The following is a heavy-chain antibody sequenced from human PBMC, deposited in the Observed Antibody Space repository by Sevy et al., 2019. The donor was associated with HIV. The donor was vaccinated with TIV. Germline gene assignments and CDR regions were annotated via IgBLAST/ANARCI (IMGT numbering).Heavy chain of an antibody. D-gene: IGHD2-2*01. CDR1: GFTFSSYW. V-gene: IGHV3-7*04. J-gene: IGHJ4*02. CDR3: VRAIQKPASY. Sequence: GGSLRLSCEGSGFTFSSYWMNWVRQAPGKGLEWVANINEDGSVKYYVDSVKGRFTISRDNAKNSVYLQMNSLGAEDAALYYCVRAIQKPASYWGQGTLVTVSS. CDR2: INEDGSVK.